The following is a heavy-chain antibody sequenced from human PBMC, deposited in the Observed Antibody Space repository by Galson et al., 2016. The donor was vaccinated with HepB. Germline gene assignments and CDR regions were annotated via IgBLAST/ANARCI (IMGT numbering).Heavy chain of an antibody. CDR1: GFTFGNYA. Sequence: SLRLSCAGSGFTFGNYAMSWVRQAPGKGLEWVSAIGAGGGNTHYAASVRGRFTVSRDNSKNTLNLQMNSLRAEDMAVYYCAKKLTCASDYTFGTFVIWGQGTMVTVSS. V-gene: IGHV3-23*01. J-gene: IGHJ3*02. CDR2: IGAGGGNT. D-gene: IGHD5-12*01. CDR3: AKKLTCASDYTFGTFVI.